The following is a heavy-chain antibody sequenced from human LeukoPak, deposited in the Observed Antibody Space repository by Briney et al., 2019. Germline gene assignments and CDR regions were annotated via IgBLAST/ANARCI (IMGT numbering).Heavy chain of an antibody. Sequence: GGSLRLSCEASGFSFSNYFISWIRQAPGKGLEWVSYITNSGRSTNYVDAVKGRFTISRDNAKKSVYLEMTDLRAEDTAVYYCAREASGNYHVFDSWGQGTLVTVSS. V-gene: IGHV3-11*04. CDR2: ITNSGRST. D-gene: IGHD1-26*01. CDR1: GFSFSNYF. CDR3: AREASGNYHVFDS. J-gene: IGHJ4*02.